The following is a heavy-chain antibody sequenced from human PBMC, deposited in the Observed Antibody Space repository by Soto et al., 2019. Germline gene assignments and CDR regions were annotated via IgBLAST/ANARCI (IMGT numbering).Heavy chain of an antibody. Sequence: EVQLVESGGGFVQPGRSLRLSCTSSGFTFENYAMHWVRQAPGKGLEWVSGISWNRGTIGYADSVRGRFTISRDNAKNSLYLQMDSLRPEDTALYYCAKECGGNCLDAFDVWGHGTTVIVSS. D-gene: IGHD2-21*02. CDR1: GFTFENYA. CDR2: ISWNRGTI. V-gene: IGHV3-9*01. CDR3: AKECGGNCLDAFDV. J-gene: IGHJ3*01.